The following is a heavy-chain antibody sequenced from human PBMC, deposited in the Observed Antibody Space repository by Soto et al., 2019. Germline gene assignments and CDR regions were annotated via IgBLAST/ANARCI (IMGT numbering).Heavy chain of an antibody. Sequence: QVQLQESGPGLVKPSQTLSLTCTVSGGSISSGDYYWSWIRQPPGKGLEWIGYIYYSGSTYYNPSIKSRVTISVDTSKNQFSLKLSSVTAADTAVYYCARDERVAATYYYYGMDVWGQGTTVTVSS. CDR3: ARDERVAATYYYYGMDV. CDR1: GGSISSGDYY. CDR2: IYYSGST. D-gene: IGHD2-15*01. V-gene: IGHV4-30-4*01. J-gene: IGHJ6*02.